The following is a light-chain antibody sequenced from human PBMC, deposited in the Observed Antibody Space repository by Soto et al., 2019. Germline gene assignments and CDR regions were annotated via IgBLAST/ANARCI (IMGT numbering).Light chain of an antibody. CDR3: QQYGSSAHT. V-gene: IGKV1-33*01. CDR2: DAS. CDR1: QDISNY. Sequence: DIQMTQSPSARAASVGDRGTITCQASQDISNYLTWYQQEPGKAPKLLIYDASNLETGVPSRFSGSGSGTDFTLTISSLQPEDFAVYYCQQYGSSAHTFGGGTKVDIK. J-gene: IGKJ4*01.